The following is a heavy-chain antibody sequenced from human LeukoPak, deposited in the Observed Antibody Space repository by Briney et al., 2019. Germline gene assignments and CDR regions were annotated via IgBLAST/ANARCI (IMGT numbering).Heavy chain of an antibody. J-gene: IGHJ4*02. Sequence: GRSLRLSCAASGFTFSSYSMNWVRQAPGKGLEWISYISSDSSTTYYADSVKGRFTISRDNAKNSLYLQMTSLRDEDTAVYYCARVATIFDCWGQGTLVTVCS. CDR1: GFTFSSYS. D-gene: IGHD5-12*01. CDR3: ARVATIFDC. V-gene: IGHV3-48*02. CDR2: ISSDSSTT.